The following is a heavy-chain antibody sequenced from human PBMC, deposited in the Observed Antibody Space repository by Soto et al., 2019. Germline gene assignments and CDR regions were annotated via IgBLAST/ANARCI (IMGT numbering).Heavy chain of an antibody. Sequence: QVQLVESGGGVVQPGRSLRLSCAASGFTFSSYAMHWVRQAPGKGLEGVAVISYDGSNKYYADSVKGRFTISRDNSKNTLYLQMNSLRAEDTAVYYCARDVFDYFDYWGQGTLVTVSS. CDR1: GFTFSSYA. V-gene: IGHV3-30-3*01. CDR3: ARDVFDYFDY. J-gene: IGHJ4*02. CDR2: ISYDGSNK.